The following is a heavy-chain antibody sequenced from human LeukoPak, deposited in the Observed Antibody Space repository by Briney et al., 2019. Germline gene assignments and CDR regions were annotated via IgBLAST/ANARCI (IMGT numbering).Heavy chain of an antibody. Sequence: GGSLRLSCAASGFTFSSYWMSWVRQAPGKGLEWVSVIYSGGSTYYADSVKGRFTISRDNSKNTLYLQMNSLRAEDTAVYYCAREESGSFDYWGQGTLVTVSS. CDR3: AREESGSFDY. J-gene: IGHJ4*02. D-gene: IGHD3-22*01. CDR1: GFTFSSYW. CDR2: IYSGGST. V-gene: IGHV3-53*01.